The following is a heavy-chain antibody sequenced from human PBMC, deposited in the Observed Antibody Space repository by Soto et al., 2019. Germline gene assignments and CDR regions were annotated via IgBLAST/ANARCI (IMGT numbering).Heavy chain of an antibody. D-gene: IGHD4-17*01. V-gene: IGHV4-31*03. CDR2: IYYTGIT. CDR1: GGSVSSGGYY. CDR3: ASEPTVPSGFDS. Sequence: QVQLQESGPGLVKPSQTLSLTCNVSGGSVSSGGYYWSWIRQHPGKGLEWIGYIYYTGITYYNPSLQSRVTISLGTSKTQFSLTLTSVAAADTAIYYCASEPTVPSGFDSWGQGTLVTVSS. J-gene: IGHJ4*02.